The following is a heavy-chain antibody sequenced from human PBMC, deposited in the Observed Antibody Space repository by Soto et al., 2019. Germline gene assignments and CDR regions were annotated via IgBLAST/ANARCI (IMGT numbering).Heavy chain of an antibody. J-gene: IGHJ4*02. CDR2: ISYDGSNK. CDR1: GFTFSSYA. V-gene: IGHV3-30-3*01. D-gene: IGHD3-3*01. Sequence: PGGSLRLSCAASGFTFSSYAMHWVRQAPGKGLEWVAVISYDGSNKYYADSVKGRFTISRDNSKNTLYLQMNSLRAEDTAVYYCARDARPILEWSQGAGYFDYWGQGTLVTVSS. CDR3: ARDARPILEWSQGAGYFDY.